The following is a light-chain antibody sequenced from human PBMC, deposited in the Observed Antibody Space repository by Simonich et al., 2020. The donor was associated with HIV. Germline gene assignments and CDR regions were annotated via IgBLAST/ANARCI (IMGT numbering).Light chain of an antibody. J-gene: IGLJ3*02. CDR1: RSDVGGYSY. V-gene: IGLV2-8*01. Sequence: QSALTQPPSASGSPGQSVTISCTGTRSDVGGYSYVSWYQQHPGKAPKVMIYEVTKRPSGVPDRFSGSKSGNTASLAISGLRSEDEADYYCAAWDDSLSGWVFGGGTKLTVL. CDR2: EVT. CDR3: AAWDDSLSGWV.